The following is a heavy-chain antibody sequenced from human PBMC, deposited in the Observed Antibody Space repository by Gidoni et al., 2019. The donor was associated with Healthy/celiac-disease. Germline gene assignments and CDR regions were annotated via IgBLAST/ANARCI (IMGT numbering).Heavy chain of an antibody. V-gene: IGHV4-39*01. CDR2: IYYSGST. D-gene: IGHD3-3*01. Sequence: QLQLQESGPGLVKPSETLSLTCTVSGVSISSSRYYWGWIRQPPGKGLEWIGSIYYSGSTYYTPSLKSRVTISVDTSKNQFSLKLSSVTAADTAVYYCARRHTADYDFWSGYSPYYFDYWGQGTLVTVSS. J-gene: IGHJ4*02. CDR1: GVSISSSRYY. CDR3: ARRHTADYDFWSGYSPYYFDY.